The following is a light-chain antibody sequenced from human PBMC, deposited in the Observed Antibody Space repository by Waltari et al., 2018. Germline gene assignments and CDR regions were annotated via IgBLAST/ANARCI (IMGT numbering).Light chain of an antibody. J-gene: IGLJ2*01. CDR1: SEHSAYA. CDR3: QTWDPDTVV. V-gene: IGLV4-69*01. Sequence: QLAVTQSPSASASLGASVKLTCTLSSEHSAYAIAWHQHQPEKGPRFLMKIDGGGGYTKGDGIPDRFSGFSSGAGRYLTISSLQYEDEAAYYCQTWDPDTVVFGGGTKLTV. CDR2: IDGGGGY.